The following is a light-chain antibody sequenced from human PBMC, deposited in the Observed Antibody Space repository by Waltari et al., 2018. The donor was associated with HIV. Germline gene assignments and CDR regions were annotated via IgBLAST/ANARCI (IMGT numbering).Light chain of an antibody. CDR3: QSYDSSNVV. CDR1: SGSIASNY. J-gene: IGLJ2*01. CDR2: EDN. V-gene: IGLV6-57*01. Sequence: NFMLTQHHSVSESPGKTVTISCTRSSGSIASNYLQWYQQRPGSSPTTVIYEDNQRPSGVPDLFSGSLDSSSNSASLTISGLKTEDEADYYCQSYDSSNVVFGGGTKLTVL.